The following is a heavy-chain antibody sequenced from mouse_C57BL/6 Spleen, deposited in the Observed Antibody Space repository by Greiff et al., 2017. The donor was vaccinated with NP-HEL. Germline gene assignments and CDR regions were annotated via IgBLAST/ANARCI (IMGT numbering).Heavy chain of an antibody. J-gene: IGHJ1*03. D-gene: IGHD2-4*01. CDR2: ISYDGSN. CDR1: GYSITSGYY. CDR3: ARGGIDYDGYWYFDV. V-gene: IGHV3-6*01. Sequence: ESGPGLVKPSQSLSLTCSVTGYSITSGYYWNWIRQFPGNNLEWMGYISYDGSNNYTPSLQNRISITRDTSKNQFFLKLNSVTTEDTATYYCARGGIDYDGYWYFDVWGTGTTVTVSS.